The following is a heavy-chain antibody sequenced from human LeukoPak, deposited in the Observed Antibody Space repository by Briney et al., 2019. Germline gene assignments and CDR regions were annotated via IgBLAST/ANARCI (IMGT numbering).Heavy chain of an antibody. CDR3: AKGQAAGPFDY. CDR1: GFTFSNYA. V-gene: IGHV3-23*01. D-gene: IGHD6-13*01. Sequence: GGSLRLSCAASGFTFSNYAMTWVCQAPGKGLEWVSSISGDGYNTYLADSVKGRFTVSRDNSKNTMYLQMNSLRAEDTALYYCAKGQAAGPFDYWGQGTLVSVSS. CDR2: ISGDGYNT. J-gene: IGHJ4*02.